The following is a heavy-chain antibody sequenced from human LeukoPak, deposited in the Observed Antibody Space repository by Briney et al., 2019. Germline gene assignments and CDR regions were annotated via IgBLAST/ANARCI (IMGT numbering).Heavy chain of an antibody. Sequence: GASVTVSCKASGYTFTGYYMHWVRQAPGQGLEWMGWINPNSGGTNYAQKFQGRVTMTRDTSISTAYMELSRLRSDDTAVYYCARGDERNYYAFDYWGQGTLVTVSS. CDR1: GYTFTGYY. V-gene: IGHV1-2*02. CDR2: INPNSGGT. J-gene: IGHJ4*02. D-gene: IGHD3-10*01. CDR3: ARGDERNYYAFDY.